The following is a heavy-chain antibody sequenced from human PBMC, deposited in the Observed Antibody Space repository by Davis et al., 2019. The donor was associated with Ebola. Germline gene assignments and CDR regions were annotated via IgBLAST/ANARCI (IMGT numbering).Heavy chain of an antibody. D-gene: IGHD1-26*01. CDR1: GFTFSSYA. J-gene: IGHJ6*02. CDR3: AKRVGATTDYYYYYGMDV. CDR2: ISYDGSNK. Sequence: GESLKISCAASGFTFSSYAMHWVRQAPGKGLEWVAVISYDGSNKYYADSVKGRFTISRDNSKNTLYLQMNSLRAEDTAVYYCAKRVGATTDYYYYYGMDVWGQGTTVTVSS. V-gene: IGHV3-30-3*02.